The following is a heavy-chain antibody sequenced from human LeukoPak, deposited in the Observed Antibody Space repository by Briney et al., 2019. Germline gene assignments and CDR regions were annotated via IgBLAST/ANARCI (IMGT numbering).Heavy chain of an antibody. CDR3: ARVPTGGYYFDY. Sequence: GGSLRLSCAASGFTVSSNYMSWVRQAPGKGLEWVSVIYSGGSTSYADSVKGRFTISRDNSKNTLYLQINSLRAEDAAVYYCARVPTGGYYFDYWGQGTLVTVSS. J-gene: IGHJ4*02. CDR1: GFTVSSNY. V-gene: IGHV3-66*01. CDR2: IYSGGST. D-gene: IGHD1-1*01.